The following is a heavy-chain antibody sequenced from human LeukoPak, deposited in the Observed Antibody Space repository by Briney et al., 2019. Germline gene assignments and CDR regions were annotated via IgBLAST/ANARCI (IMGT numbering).Heavy chain of an antibody. J-gene: IGHJ4*02. CDR3: ASPGGYSYGRDGFDY. V-gene: IGHV1-69*04. CDR2: IIPIFGIA. CDR1: GGTFSSYA. D-gene: IGHD5-18*01. Sequence: SVKVSCKASGGTFSSYAISWVRQATGQGLEWMGRIIPIFGIANYAQKFQGRVTITADKSTSTAYMELSSLRSEDTAVYYCASPGGYSYGRDGFDYWGQGTLVTVSS.